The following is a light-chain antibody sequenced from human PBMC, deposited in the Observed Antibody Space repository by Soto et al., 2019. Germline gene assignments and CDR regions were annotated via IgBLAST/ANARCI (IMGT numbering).Light chain of an antibody. J-gene: IGKJ1*01. CDR3: PEYGSSRT. V-gene: IGKV3-20*01. Sequence: EIVLTQSPGTLSLSPGERATLSCRASQSLSSSYLAWYQQKPGQAPRLLIYGASSRATGIPDRFSGGGSGTDFTLTITVLEREDFEVYNGPEYGSSRTFGQGTKV. CDR2: GAS. CDR1: QSLSSSY.